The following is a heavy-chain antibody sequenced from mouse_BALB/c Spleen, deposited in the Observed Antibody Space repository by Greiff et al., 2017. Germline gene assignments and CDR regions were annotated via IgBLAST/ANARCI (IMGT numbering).Heavy chain of an antibody. CDR1: GFTFSSYT. Sequence: EVKLVESGGGLVKPGGSLKLSCAASGFTFSSYTMSWVRQTPEKRLEWVATISSGGSYTYYPDSVKGRFTISRDNAKNTLYLQMSSLKSEDTAMYYCTRDQGITTVVNPFDYWGQGTTLTVSS. CDR3: TRDQGITTVVNPFDY. D-gene: IGHD1-1*01. V-gene: IGHV5-6-4*01. J-gene: IGHJ2*01. CDR2: ISSGGSYT.